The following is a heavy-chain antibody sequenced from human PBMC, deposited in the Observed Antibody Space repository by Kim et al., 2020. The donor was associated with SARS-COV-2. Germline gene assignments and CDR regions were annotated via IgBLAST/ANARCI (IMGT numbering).Heavy chain of an antibody. D-gene: IGHD2-15*01. V-gene: IGHV4-34*01. CDR3: ARMVVAATPARGYFDY. Sequence: SLKSRVTISVDTSKNQFSLKLSSVTAADTAVYYCARMVVAATPARGYFDYWGQGTLVTVSS. J-gene: IGHJ4*02.